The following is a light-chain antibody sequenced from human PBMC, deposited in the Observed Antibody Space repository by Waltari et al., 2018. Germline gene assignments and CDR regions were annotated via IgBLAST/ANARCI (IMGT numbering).Light chain of an antibody. CDR1: QRVSSD. Sequence: EIVLTQSPATLSLSPGERDTLACRSSQRVSSDLAWYHQKVGQAPRLLIYYASNRATGIPDRFIGSGSGTDFTFTISRLEPEDFAVYYCLQRSSWPWTFGQGTKVEIK. CDR3: LQRSSWPWT. CDR2: YAS. V-gene: IGKV3-11*01. J-gene: IGKJ1*01.